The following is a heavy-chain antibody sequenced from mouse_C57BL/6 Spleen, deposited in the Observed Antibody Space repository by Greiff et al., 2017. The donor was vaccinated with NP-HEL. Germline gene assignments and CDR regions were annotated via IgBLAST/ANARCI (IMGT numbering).Heavy chain of an antibody. Sequence: QVQLQQSGAELVKPGASVKISCKASGYAFSSYWMNWVKQRPGKGLEWIGQIYPGDGDTNYNGKFKGKATLTADKSSSTAYMQLSSLTSEDSAVYFCARGHYGRRYFDYWGQGTTLTVSS. CDR2: IYPGDGDT. CDR3: ARGHYGRRYFDY. V-gene: IGHV1-80*01. D-gene: IGHD1-1*01. J-gene: IGHJ2*01. CDR1: GYAFSSYW.